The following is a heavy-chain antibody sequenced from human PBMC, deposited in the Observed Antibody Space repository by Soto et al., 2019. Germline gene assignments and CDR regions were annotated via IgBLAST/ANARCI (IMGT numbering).Heavy chain of an antibody. D-gene: IGHD3-22*01. CDR2: IYWNGDE. CDR3: TPMYYYDRSEYNTTADY. J-gene: IGHJ4*02. Sequence: SGPTLVNPTQTLTLTCSFSGFSLNTSGVSVGWIRQPPGKALEWLALIYWNGDERYSPSLKNRLTITKDTSKNQVVLRMTNMDPVDTAPYYCTPMYYYDRSEYNTTADYCGRGTLVSVSS. CDR1: GFSLNTSGVS. V-gene: IGHV2-5*01.